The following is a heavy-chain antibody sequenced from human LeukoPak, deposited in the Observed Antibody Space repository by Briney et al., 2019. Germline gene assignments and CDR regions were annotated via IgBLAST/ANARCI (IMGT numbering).Heavy chain of an antibody. D-gene: IGHD3-9*01. CDR1: GGSVSSGSYY. V-gene: IGHV4-61*01. CDR3: ARDRAYYGILTGYYINYFDY. Sequence: PSETLSLTCTVSGGSVSSGSYYWSWIRQPPGKGLEWIGYIYYSGSTNYNPSLKSRVTISVDTSKNQFSLKLSSVTAADTAVYYCARDRAYYGILTGYYINYFDYWGQGTLVTVSS. J-gene: IGHJ4*02. CDR2: IYYSGST.